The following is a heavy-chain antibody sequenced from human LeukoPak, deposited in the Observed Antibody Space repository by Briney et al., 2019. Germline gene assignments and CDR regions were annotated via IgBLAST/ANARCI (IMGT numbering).Heavy chain of an antibody. J-gene: IGHJ4*02. CDR2: ISSRGEST. D-gene: IGHD3-22*01. CDR3: ARDRPNYYGSDGHYYRRDGDY. V-gene: IGHV3-23*01. Sequence: GGSLRLSCAGSGFTFSIYAMSWVSQAPGKGLEWVLSISSRGESTWYVDSVKGRFTITRDNSENTLYLQMHSLRAEDTAVYYCARDRPNYYGSDGHYYRRDGDYWGRGTLVSVSS. CDR1: GFTFSIYA.